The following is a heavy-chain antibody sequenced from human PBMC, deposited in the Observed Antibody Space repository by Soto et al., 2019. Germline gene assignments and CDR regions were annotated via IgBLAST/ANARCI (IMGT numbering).Heavy chain of an antibody. CDR1: GYTLISYG. D-gene: IGHD6-13*01. CDR3: ARDSSSSLDY. V-gene: IGHV1-3*01. J-gene: IGHJ4*02. Sequence: QGQLVQSGAEVKKPGASVKVSCKASGYTLISYGMQWVRQAPGQRLERMGWINPDNGDTKYSQNFQDRITITRDLSASTAYMELSSLTSEDTTVYYCARDSSSSLDYWGQGTLVTVSS. CDR2: INPDNGDT.